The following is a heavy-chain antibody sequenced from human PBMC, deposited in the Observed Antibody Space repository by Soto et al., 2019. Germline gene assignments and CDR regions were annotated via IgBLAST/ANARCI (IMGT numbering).Heavy chain of an antibody. V-gene: IGHV3-48*02. CDR2: ISSSSSTI. CDR1: GFTFSSYS. J-gene: IGHJ4*02. Sequence: PGGSLRLSCAASGFTFSSYSMNWVRQAPGKGLEWVSYISSSSSTIYYADSVKGRFTISRDNAKNSLYLQMNSLRDEDTAVYYCARSYYYDSSGYLVPSDYWGQGTLVTVSS. CDR3: ARSYYYDSSGYLVPSDY. D-gene: IGHD3-22*01.